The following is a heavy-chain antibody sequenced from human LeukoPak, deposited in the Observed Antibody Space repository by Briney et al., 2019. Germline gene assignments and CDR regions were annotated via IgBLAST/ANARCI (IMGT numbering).Heavy chain of an antibody. V-gene: IGHV3-48*02. J-gene: IGHJ3*02. D-gene: IGHD2/OR15-2a*01. Sequence: GGSLRLSCEASGFTFSSRNMHGVRQAPGKGLEWVSFVRGTSTAIYYAYSVTGRFTSSRDIARKSLYLQMNSLRDEDTAVYYCARGGGKSYSDAFDIWGQGTVVTVSS. CDR3: ARGGGKSYSDAFDI. CDR2: VRGTSTAI. CDR1: GFTFSSRN.